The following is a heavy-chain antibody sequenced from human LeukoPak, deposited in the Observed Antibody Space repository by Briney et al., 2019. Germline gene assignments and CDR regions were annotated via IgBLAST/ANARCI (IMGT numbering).Heavy chain of an antibody. CDR3: ARVTGYMIEDYFDY. Sequence: SETLSLTCTVSGGPISNYYWSWIRQPPGKGLEWIGYIYYSGSTNYNPSLKSRVTISVETSKNQFSLKLRSVTAADTAVYYCARVTGYMIEDYFDYWGQGTLVTVSS. CDR2: IYYSGST. CDR1: GGPISNYY. V-gene: IGHV4-59*01. D-gene: IGHD3-22*01. J-gene: IGHJ4*02.